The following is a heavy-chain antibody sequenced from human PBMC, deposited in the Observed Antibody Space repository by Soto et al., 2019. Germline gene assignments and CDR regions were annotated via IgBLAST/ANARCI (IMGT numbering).Heavy chain of an antibody. CDR3: EKGERGRYYKQGLDV. CDR2: ISGSGGSR. CDR1: GYIFDSYA. Sequence: EVLLLESGGGLVQPGGSLRLSCAASGYIFDSYAMSWVRQAPGKGLEWVSTISGSGGSRYYADSVKGRFTISRDNSKSTLYLQMNSLRDEDTAVYYCEKGERGRYYKQGLDVWGQGTTVTVSS. D-gene: IGHD1-26*01. V-gene: IGHV3-23*01. J-gene: IGHJ6*02.